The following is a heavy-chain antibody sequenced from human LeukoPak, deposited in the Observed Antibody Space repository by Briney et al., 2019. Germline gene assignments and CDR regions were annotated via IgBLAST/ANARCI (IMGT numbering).Heavy chain of an antibody. J-gene: IGHJ3*02. CDR3: ARDREGYYDILTGYYPGAFDI. CDR2: IYYSGST. D-gene: IGHD3-9*01. Sequence: PSETLSLTCTVSGGSISSGGYYWSWIRQHPGKGLEWIGYIYYSGSTYYNPSLKSRVTISVDTSKNQFSLKLSSVTAADTAVYYCARDREGYYDILTGYYPGAFDIWGQGTMVTVSS. V-gene: IGHV4-31*03. CDR1: GGSISSGGYY.